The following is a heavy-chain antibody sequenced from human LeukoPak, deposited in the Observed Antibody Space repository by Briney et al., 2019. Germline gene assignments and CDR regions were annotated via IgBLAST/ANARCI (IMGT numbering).Heavy chain of an antibody. J-gene: IGHJ4*02. CDR1: GFTFSSYA. V-gene: IGHV3-23*01. CDR3: AKDMSYSGSYSVY. D-gene: IGHD1-26*01. CDR2: ISGSGGST. Sequence: GGSLRLSCAASGFTFSSYAMSWVRQAPGKGLEWVSAISGSGGSTYYADSVKGRFTISRDNSKNMLYLQMNSLRAEDTAVYYCAKDMSYSGSYSVYWGQGTLVTVSP.